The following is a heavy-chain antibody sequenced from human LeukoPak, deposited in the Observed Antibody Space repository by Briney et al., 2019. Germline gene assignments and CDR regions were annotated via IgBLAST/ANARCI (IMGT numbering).Heavy chain of an antibody. Sequence: GGSLRLSCAASGFTFSSYAMSWVRQAPGKGLEWASAISGSGGSTYYADSVKGRFTIYRDNSKNTLYLQMNSLRAEDTAVYYCAKNRRLDYYYYYMDVWGKGTTVTVSS. CDR3: AKNRRLDYYYYYMDV. V-gene: IGHV3-23*01. D-gene: IGHD1-14*01. J-gene: IGHJ6*03. CDR1: GFTFSSYA. CDR2: ISGSGGST.